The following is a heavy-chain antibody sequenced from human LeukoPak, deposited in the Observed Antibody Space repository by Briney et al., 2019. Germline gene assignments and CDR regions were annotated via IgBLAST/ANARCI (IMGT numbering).Heavy chain of an antibody. CDR2: ISPSGGST. CDR3: AREQITMIVVVPDAFDI. D-gene: IGHD3-22*01. V-gene: IGHV1-46*01. Sequence: ASVKVSCKAFGYTFTSNYMHWVRQAPGQGPEWMGVISPSGGSTTYAQKFQGRVTLTRDMSTSTDYLELSSLRSEDTAVYYCAREQITMIVVVPDAFDIWGQGTMVTVSS. CDR1: GYTFTSNY. J-gene: IGHJ3*02.